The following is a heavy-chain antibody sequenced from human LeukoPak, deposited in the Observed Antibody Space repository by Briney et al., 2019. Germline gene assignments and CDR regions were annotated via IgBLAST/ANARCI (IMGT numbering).Heavy chain of an antibody. V-gene: IGHV4-30-4*08. D-gene: IGHD1-26*01. CDR1: GGSISSGDYY. CDR3: ASNSGSYRQIDY. CDR2: TYYSGST. Sequence: PSETLSLTCTVSGGSISSGDYYWSWIRQPPGKGLEWIGYTYYSGSTYYNPSLKSRVTISGDTSKNQFSLKLSSVTAADTAVYYCASNSGSYRQIDYWGQGTLVTVSS. J-gene: IGHJ4*02.